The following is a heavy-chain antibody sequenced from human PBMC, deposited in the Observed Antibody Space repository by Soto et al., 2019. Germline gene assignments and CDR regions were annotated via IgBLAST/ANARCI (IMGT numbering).Heavy chain of an antibody. J-gene: IGHJ2*01. D-gene: IGHD7-27*01. CDR1: GYSFTDYH. V-gene: IGHV1-2*04. Sequence: ASVKVSCTSSGYSFTDYHIHWVRQAPGQGLEWLGRINPKSGGTSTAQKFQGWVTMTTDTSISTASMELTRLTSDDTAIYYCARGDSTDCSTWGRFLFYNPDTDVGGR. CDR2: INPKSGGT. CDR3: ARGDSTDCSTWGRFLFYNPDTDV.